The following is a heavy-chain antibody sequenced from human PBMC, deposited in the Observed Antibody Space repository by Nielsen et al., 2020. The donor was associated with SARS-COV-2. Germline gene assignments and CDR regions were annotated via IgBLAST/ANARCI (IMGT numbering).Heavy chain of an antibody. V-gene: IGHV3-11*05. D-gene: IGHD3-16*01. Sequence: GESLKISCAASGFMFSDYYVSWIRQAPGKGLEWISYISSTFYINYADSVRGRFTISRDNEKNTVYLQMNSPGVEDAAVYFCAREGRRLPLDYWGEGTLVTVSS. CDR3: AREGRRLPLDY. J-gene: IGHJ4*02. CDR2: ISSTFYI. CDR1: GFMFSDYY.